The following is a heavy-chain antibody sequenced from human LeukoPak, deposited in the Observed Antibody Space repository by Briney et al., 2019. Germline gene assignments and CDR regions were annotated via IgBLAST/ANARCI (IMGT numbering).Heavy chain of an antibody. D-gene: IGHD7-27*01. CDR1: GGSISSYY. CDR2: IYYSGST. J-gene: IGHJ4*02. Sequence: PSETLPLTCTVSGGSISSYYGSWIRQPPGKGLEWIGYIYYSGSTNYNPSLKSRVTISVDTSKNQFSLKLSSVTAADTAVYYCARSMGKYFDYWGQGTLGTVSS. CDR3: ARSMGKYFDY. V-gene: IGHV4-59*08.